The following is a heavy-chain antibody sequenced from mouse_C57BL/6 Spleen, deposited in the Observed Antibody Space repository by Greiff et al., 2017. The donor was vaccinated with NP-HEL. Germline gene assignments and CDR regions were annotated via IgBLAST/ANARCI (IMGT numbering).Heavy chain of an antibody. CDR2: IYPSDSET. CDR3: ARGGSNWDDYYAMDY. V-gene: IGHV1-61*01. CDR1: GYTFTSYW. D-gene: IGHD4-1*01. J-gene: IGHJ4*01. Sequence: VQLQQPGAELVRPGSSVKLSCKASGYTFTSYWMDWVKQRPGQGLEWIGNIYPSDSETHYNQKFKDKATLTVDKSSSTAYMQLSSLTSEDSAVYYCARGGSNWDDYYAMDYWGQGTSVTVSS.